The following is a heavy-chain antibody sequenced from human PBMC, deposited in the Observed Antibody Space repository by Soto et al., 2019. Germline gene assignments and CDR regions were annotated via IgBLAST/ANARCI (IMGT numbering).Heavy chain of an antibody. Sequence: EVQLLESGGALEHPGGSLRLSCAASGFAFSTYAMTWVRQAPGKGLEWVSVISGGGGSSYYAASVKGRFTISRDNSKNTLYLQMNGLRAEDTALYYCAKVTKRAAAGRYEYYKYGMYVWGQGTTVTVSS. CDR2: ISGGGGSS. CDR1: GFAFSTYA. D-gene: IGHD6-13*01. V-gene: IGHV3-23*01. J-gene: IGHJ6*02. CDR3: AKVTKRAAAGRYEYYKYGMYV.